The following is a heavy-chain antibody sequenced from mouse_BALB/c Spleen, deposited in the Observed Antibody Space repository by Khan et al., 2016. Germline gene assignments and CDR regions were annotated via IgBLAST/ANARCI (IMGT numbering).Heavy chain of an antibody. CDR1: GFAFSRYW. J-gene: IGHJ4*01. Sequence: EVKLLESGGGLVQPGGSLKLSCAASGFAFSRYWMSWVRQAPGKGLEWIGEINPDSSKKYYTPSLKVKFIKSRDNAKNTLYLQMSKVRAEDTALYYCERRGYYFAMDNWGQGTSVTVSS. CDR2: INPDSSKK. CDR3: ERRGYYFAMDN. V-gene: IGHV4-1*02.